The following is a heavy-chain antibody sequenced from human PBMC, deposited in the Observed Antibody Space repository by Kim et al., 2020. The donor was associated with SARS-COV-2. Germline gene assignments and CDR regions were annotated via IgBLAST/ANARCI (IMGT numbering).Heavy chain of an antibody. CDR3: ARGGCGDHGY. V-gene: IGHV3-23*01. Sequence: GGSLRLSCVASGFTFSSFSMSWVRQAPGEGLEWVSLITESEGRTHYADSVKGRFTISRDNSKNTVYLQMNNLGAEDTAVYYCARGGCGDHGYWGQGTLVTVSS. D-gene: IGHD2-21*02. CDR1: GFTFSSFS. CDR2: ITESEGRT. J-gene: IGHJ4*02.